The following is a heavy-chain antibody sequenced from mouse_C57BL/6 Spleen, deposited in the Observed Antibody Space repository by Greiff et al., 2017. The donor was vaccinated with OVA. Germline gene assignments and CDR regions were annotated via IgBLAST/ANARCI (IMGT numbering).Heavy chain of an antibody. CDR1: GFTFSDYY. CDR3: ARDRRDYDGGNAMDY. V-gene: IGHV5-16*01. CDR2: IHYDGSST. J-gene: IGHJ4*01. Sequence: EVKLVESEGGLVQPGSSMKLSCTASGFTFSDYYMAWVRQVPEKGLEWVANIHYDGSSTYYLDSLKSRFIISSDNAKNIRYLQMSSLKSEDTSTYYGARDRRDYDGGNAMDYWGQGTSVTVSS. D-gene: IGHD2-4*01.